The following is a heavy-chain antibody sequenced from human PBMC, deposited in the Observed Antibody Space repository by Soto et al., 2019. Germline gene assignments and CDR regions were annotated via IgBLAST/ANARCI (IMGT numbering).Heavy chain of an antibody. D-gene: IGHD3-10*01. CDR3: TYSYGSGTFDY. CDR2: ISSSGSTI. CDR1: GFTFSDYY. Sequence: GGSLRLSCAASGFTFSDYYMSWIRQAPGKGLEWVSYISSSGSTIYYADSVKGRFTISRDNAKNSLYLQMNSLRAEDTAMYYCTYSYGSGTFDYWGQGTLVTVSS. J-gene: IGHJ4*02. V-gene: IGHV3-11*01.